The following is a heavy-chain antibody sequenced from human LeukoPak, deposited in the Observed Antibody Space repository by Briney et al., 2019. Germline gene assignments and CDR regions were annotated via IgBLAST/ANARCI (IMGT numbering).Heavy chain of an antibody. Sequence: GGSLRLSCAASGFTFSTYTMHWVRQAPGKGLEWVSSITDSGGSTYYADSVKGRFTISRDNYKNTLYLQMSSLRAEDTAVYYCAKRGAEVGATVAPGDYWGQGTLVTVSS. CDR1: GFTFSTYT. V-gene: IGHV3-23*01. J-gene: IGHJ4*02. CDR2: ITDSGGST. D-gene: IGHD1-26*01. CDR3: AKRGAEVGATVAPGDY.